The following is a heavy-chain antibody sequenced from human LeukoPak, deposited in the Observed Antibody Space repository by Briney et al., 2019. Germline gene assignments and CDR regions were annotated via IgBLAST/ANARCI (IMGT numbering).Heavy chain of an antibody. V-gene: IGHV4-59*01. Sequence: SETLSLNCTVSGGSINSYYWSWLRQPPGKGLEWLRYIYYSGSTNYNTSLKSRVTISAEPSKNQFSLKLSSVAAADTAAYYCTTVSDWGNEQLRFDSSGDGTLVTASP. D-gene: IGHD2/OR15-2a*01. CDR1: GGSINSYY. CDR3: TTVSDWGNEQLRFDS. CDR2: IYYSGST. J-gene: IGHJ4*01.